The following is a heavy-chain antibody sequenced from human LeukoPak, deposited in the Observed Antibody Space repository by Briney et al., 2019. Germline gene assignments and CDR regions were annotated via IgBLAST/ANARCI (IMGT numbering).Heavy chain of an antibody. CDR2: IDPSDSYT. V-gene: IGHV5-10-1*01. J-gene: IGHJ6*02. CDR3: ARLCPRYDCGMGV. CDR1: RYSFTNYW. Sequence: GESLKISCKGSRYSFTNYWIIWVRQMPGKGLEWMGRIDPSDSYTNYSPSFQGHVTISADKSISTAYPQWSGLKASDTAMYYCARLCPRYDCGMGVWGQGTSVTVSS.